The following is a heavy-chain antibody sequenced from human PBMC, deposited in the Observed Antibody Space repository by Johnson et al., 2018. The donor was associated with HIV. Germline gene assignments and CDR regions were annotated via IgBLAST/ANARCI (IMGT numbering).Heavy chain of an antibody. CDR3: ARVQVAMATIGYACDI. J-gene: IGHJ3*02. CDR1: GFTFSSYA. CDR2: LSYDGSNK. Sequence: QVQLVESGGGLVQPGRSLRLSCAASGFTFSSYAMHWVRQAPGKGLEWVAVLSYDGSNKSYADSLKGRFPFSRDNSKNTRDLQMNSRRAEDTAVYYCARVQVAMATIGYACDIWGQGTMVTVSS. V-gene: IGHV3-30-3*01. D-gene: IGHD5-12*01.